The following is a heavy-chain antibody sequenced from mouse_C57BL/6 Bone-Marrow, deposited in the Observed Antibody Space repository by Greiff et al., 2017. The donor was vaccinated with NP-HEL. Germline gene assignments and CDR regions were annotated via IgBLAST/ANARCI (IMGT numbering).Heavy chain of an antibody. V-gene: IGHV1-55*01. CDR2: IYPGSGST. J-gene: IGHJ1*03. CDR3: ASSLYWYFDV. CDR1: GYTFTSYW. D-gene: IGHD1-1*01. Sequence: QVQLQQPGAELVKPGASVKMSCKASGYTFTSYWITWVKQRPGQGREWIGDIYPGSGSTNYNEKFKSKATLTVDTTSSTAYMQLSSLTSEDSAVYYCASSLYWYFDVWGTGTTVTVSS.